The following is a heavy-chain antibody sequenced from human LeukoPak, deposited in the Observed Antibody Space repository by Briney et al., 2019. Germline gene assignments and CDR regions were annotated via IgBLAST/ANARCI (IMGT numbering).Heavy chain of an antibody. CDR3: ATDGFLRWFDP. CDR1: GFIFNDYY. CDR2: ISRTGNTI. V-gene: IGHV3-11*01. Sequence: GGSLRLSCAASGFIFNDYYMSWIRQAPGKGLEWLSYISRTGNTIYYRDSGKGRFTISRDNANNLLHLQMDNLRAEDTAVYYCATDGFLRWFDPWGQGTLVTVSS. J-gene: IGHJ5*02. D-gene: IGHD3-3*01.